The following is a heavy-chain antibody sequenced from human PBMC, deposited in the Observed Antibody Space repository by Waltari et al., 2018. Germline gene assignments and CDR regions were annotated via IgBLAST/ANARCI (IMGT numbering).Heavy chain of an antibody. V-gene: IGHV3-74*01. CDR2: INRDGSST. J-gene: IGHJ4*02. D-gene: IGHD3-3*01. CDR3: ARGYDFWSGYLPLDY. Sequence: EVQLVESGGGLVQPGGSLRLSCAASGFTFSSYWMHWVRQAPGKGLVWVSRINRDGSSTSYADSVKGRFTISRDNAKNTLYLQMNSLRAEDTAVYYCARGYDFWSGYLPLDYWGQGTLVTVSS. CDR1: GFTFSSYW.